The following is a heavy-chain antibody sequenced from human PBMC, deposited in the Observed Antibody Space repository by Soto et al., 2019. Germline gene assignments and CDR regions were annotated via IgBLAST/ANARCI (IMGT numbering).Heavy chain of an antibody. Sequence: GGSLRLSCTASGFTFGDYAMSWFRQAPGKGLERVGFIRSKTYGGTTEYAASVKGRFTISRDDSKSIAYLQMNSLKTEDTAVFYCTRDMIGYCSGGSCYSDYYYYYGMDVWGQGTTVTVSS. D-gene: IGHD2-15*01. CDR3: TRDMIGYCSGGSCYSDYYYYYGMDV. V-gene: IGHV3-49*03. CDR2: IRSKTYGGTT. J-gene: IGHJ6*02. CDR1: GFTFGDYA.